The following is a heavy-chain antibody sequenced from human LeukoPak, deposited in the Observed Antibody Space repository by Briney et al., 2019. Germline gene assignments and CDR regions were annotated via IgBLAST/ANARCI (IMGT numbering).Heavy chain of an antibody. CDR1: GGSISSYY. J-gene: IGHJ3*02. Sequence: SETLSLTCTVSGGSISSYYWSWIRQPAGKGLEWIGRIYSSGSTTYNPSLKSRVTMSVDTSKNQFSLKLSSVTAADTAVYYCARDGEITINAFDIWGQGTMVTVSS. V-gene: IGHV4-4*07. D-gene: IGHD3-10*01. CDR2: IYSSGST. CDR3: ARDGEITINAFDI.